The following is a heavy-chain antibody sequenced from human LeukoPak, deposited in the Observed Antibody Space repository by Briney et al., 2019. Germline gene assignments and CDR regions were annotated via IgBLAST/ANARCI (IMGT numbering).Heavy chain of an antibody. CDR2: ISAYNGNT. CDR1: GYTFTSYG. CDR3: AREGIGWFGELVSRSHMDV. D-gene: IGHD3-10*01. J-gene: IGHJ6*03. V-gene: IGHV1-18*01. Sequence: GASVKVSCKASGYTFTSYGISWVRQAPGQGLEWMGWISAYNGNTNYAQKLQGRVTMTTDTSTSTAYMELGSLRSDDTAVYYCAREGIGWFGELVSRSHMDVWGKGTTVTVSS.